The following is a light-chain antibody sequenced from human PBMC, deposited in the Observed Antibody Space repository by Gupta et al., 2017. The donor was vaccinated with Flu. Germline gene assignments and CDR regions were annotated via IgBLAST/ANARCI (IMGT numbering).Light chain of an antibody. CDR2: GAS. Sequence: ATLSVSPGERATLSCRASRSVSTYLAWYQQRPGQAPRLLIYGASNRAAGIPARFSGSGSGTEFTLTISSLESEDFAVYFCQQHSNWPLFTFGQGTKVDIK. CDR3: QQHSNWPLFT. V-gene: IGKV3-15*01. CDR1: RSVSTY. J-gene: IGKJ3*01.